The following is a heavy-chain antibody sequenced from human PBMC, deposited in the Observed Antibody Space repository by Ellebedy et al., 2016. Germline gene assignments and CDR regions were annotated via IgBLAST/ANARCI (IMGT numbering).Heavy chain of an antibody. V-gene: IGHV4-59*01. J-gene: IGHJ5*02. CDR3: AREYSSSSWSGLYWFDP. D-gene: IGHD6-6*01. CDR2: IYYSGST. CDR1: GGSISSYY. Sequence: SETLSLTCTVSGGSISSYYWSWIRQPPGKGLEWIGYIYYSGSTNYNPSLKSRVTISVDTSKNQFSLKLSSVTAADTAVYYCAREYSSSSWSGLYWFDPWGQGTLVTVSS.